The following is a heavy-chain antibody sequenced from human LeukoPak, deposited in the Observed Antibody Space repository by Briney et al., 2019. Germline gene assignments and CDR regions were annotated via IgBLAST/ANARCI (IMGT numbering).Heavy chain of an antibody. J-gene: IGHJ4*02. Sequence: SETLSLTCTVSGGSISSYYWSWIRQPAGKGLEWVRHIYNSGSTNYNPSLKRRVPMSVATSKNQFSLHLSSVTAADTAVYYCARSAFLVTAPGLYYFDYWGQGTLVAVSS. D-gene: IGHD6-13*01. CDR1: GGSISSYY. CDR2: IYNSGST. CDR3: ARSAFLVTAPGLYYFDY. V-gene: IGHV4-4*07.